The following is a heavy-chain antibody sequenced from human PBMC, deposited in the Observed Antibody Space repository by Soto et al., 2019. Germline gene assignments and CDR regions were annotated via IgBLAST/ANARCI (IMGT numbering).Heavy chain of an antibody. J-gene: IGHJ4*02. CDR1: GFSFSTYW. CDR2: INQDGSEK. Sequence: EVQLVESGGGLVQPGGSLRLPCAASGFSFSTYWMSWVRQAPGKGLEWVANINQDGSEKYYVDSVKGRFTISRDNAKNSLYLQMNSLRAEDTAVYYCAAISTGPRPDYWGQGTLVTVSS. V-gene: IGHV3-7*01. CDR3: AAISTGPRPDY. D-gene: IGHD4-4*01.